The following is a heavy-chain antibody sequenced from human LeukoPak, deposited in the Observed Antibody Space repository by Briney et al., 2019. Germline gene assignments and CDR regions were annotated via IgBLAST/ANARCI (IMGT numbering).Heavy chain of an antibody. V-gene: IGHV4-39*01. CDR1: GGSSSSNSHY. Sequence: SETLSLTCTVSGGSSSSNSHYWGWIRQTPGKGLEWIGSIFYSGTTYYNPSLKSRVTISVDTSKHQFSLKLSSVTAADTAVYYCARHRRPYGDYVPYYFDYWGQGTLVTVSS. J-gene: IGHJ4*02. CDR2: IFYSGTT. CDR3: ARHRRPYGDYVPYYFDY. D-gene: IGHD4-17*01.